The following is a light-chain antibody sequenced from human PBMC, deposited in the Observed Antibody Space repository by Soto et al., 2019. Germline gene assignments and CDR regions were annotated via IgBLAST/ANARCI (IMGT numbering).Light chain of an antibody. V-gene: IGLV1-44*01. CDR2: SDN. J-gene: IGLJ3*02. CDR1: RSNIGRNT. Sequence: QSVLTQPPSASGTPGQRVTISCSGSRSNIGRNTVTWYQQLPGTAPKLLMYSDNQRPSGVPGRFSGSKSGTSASLAISGLQSEDEADYYCAAWDDSLGASVFGGGTQLTVL. CDR3: AAWDDSLGASV.